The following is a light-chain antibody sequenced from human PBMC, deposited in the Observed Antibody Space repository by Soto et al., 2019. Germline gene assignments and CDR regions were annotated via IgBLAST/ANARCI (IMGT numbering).Light chain of an antibody. V-gene: IGKV3-20*01. CDR1: QSVSSSY. Sequence: ESVLTQSPGTLSLSPGETATLSCRASQSVSSSYLAWYQQKPGQAPRLLIYGAASRATGIPDRFSGSGSGTDFTLTISRLEPEDFAVYYCQQYGSSSITFGQGTRWRLN. J-gene: IGKJ5*01. CDR3: QQYGSSSIT. CDR2: GAA.